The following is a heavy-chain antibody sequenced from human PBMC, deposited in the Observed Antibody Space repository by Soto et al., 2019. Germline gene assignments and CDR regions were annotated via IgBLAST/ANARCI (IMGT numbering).Heavy chain of an antibody. J-gene: IGHJ6*02. CDR1: GASVSSGRYY. V-gene: IGHV4-31*03. CDR3: ARDRSRLAAAGTSNYYYYGLDV. Sequence: PSETLSLTCTVSGASVSSGRYYWTWIRQHPGKGLELIGHIYDSGSTYYNPSLKSRVSISVETSKNQFPLKLNSVTAEDTAVYYCARDRSRLAAAGTSNYYYYGLDVWGQGTTVTVSS. D-gene: IGHD6-13*01. CDR2: IYDSGST.